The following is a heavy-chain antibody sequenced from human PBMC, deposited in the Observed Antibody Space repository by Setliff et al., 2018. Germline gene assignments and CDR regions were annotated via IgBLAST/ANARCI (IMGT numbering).Heavy chain of an antibody. D-gene: IGHD1-26*01. Sequence: PSETLSLTCTVSGGSISSGDYYWSWIRQPPGKGLEWIGYIYYSGSTYYNPSLKSRVSISVDTSKNQFSLRLSSVPVADTAVYYCVRRVDVGWFDPWGQGTLVTVSS. CDR1: GGSISSGDYY. J-gene: IGHJ5*02. CDR3: VRRVDVGWFDP. CDR2: IYYSGST. V-gene: IGHV4-30-4*08.